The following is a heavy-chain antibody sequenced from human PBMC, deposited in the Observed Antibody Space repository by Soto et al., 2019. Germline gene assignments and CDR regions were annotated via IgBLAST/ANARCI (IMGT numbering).Heavy chain of an antibody. CDR2: ISSDGSNK. CDR1: GFTFSSYG. J-gene: IGHJ6*02. Sequence: LRLSCSASGFTFSSYGMHWVRQAPGKGLDWVAVISSDGSNKYYADSVKARFTVSRDNSKNTLYLQMNSLRTEDTAVYYCAKDVEAVAAYYGMDVWGQGTTVTVSS. V-gene: IGHV3-30*18. D-gene: IGHD6-19*01. CDR3: AKDVEAVAAYYGMDV.